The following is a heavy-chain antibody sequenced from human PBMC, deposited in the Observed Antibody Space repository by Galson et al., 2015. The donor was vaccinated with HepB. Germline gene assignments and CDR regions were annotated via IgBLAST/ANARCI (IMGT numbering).Heavy chain of an antibody. Sequence: PLRLSCAASGFSFSSYSMYWVRQAPGKGLEWISSISSSCIHINYADSVKGRFTISRDNAKNSLFLQMNSLTAQDTAVYYCARDQRKWLTANYYGMDVWGQGTTVTVSS. CDR3: ARDQRKWLTANYYGMDV. D-gene: IGHD6-19*01. J-gene: IGHJ6*02. V-gene: IGHV3-21*06. CDR2: ISSSCIHI. CDR1: GFSFSSYS.